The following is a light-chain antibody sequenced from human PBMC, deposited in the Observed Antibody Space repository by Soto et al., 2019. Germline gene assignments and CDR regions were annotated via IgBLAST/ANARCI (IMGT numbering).Light chain of an antibody. CDR2: DVS. CDR1: SSDVGGYNY. Sequence: QSVLTQPRSVSGSPGQSVTISCTGTSSDVGGYNYVSWYQQHPGKAPKLMIYDVSKRPSGVPDRFSGSKSGNTASLTISGLQAEYEADYYCCSYAGSYVFGTGTKVXVL. V-gene: IGLV2-11*01. CDR3: CSYAGSYV. J-gene: IGLJ1*01.